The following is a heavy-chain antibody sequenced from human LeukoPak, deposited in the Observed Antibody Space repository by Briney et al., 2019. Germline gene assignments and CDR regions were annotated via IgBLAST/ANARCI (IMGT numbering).Heavy chain of an antibody. Sequence: PGGSLRLSCAASGFTFNRYSMNWVRQAPGKGLEWVSYISSSGSTIYYADSVKGRFTISRDNAKNSLYLQMDSLRAEDTAVYYCARDYYDSSGYLSFDYWGQGTLVTVSS. CDR1: GFTFNRYS. CDR3: ARDYYDSSGYLSFDY. V-gene: IGHV3-48*01. J-gene: IGHJ4*02. D-gene: IGHD3-22*01. CDR2: ISSSGSTI.